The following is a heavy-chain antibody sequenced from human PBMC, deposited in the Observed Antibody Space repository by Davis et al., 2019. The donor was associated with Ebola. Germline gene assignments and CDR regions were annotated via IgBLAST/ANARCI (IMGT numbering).Heavy chain of an antibody. Sequence: GESLKISCAASGFTFSSYWMSWVRHAPGKGLVWVSRINSDGSTRTYADSVKGRFTISRDNAENTLYLQMNSLRAEDTAVYYCAKTLIGGLAFDIWGQGTMVIVSS. CDR2: INSDGSTR. J-gene: IGHJ3*02. CDR3: AKTLIGGLAFDI. CDR1: GFTFSSYW. D-gene: IGHD3-10*01. V-gene: IGHV3-74*01.